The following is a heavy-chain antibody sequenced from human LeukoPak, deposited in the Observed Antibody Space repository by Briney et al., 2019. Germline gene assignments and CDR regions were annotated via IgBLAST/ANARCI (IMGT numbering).Heavy chain of an antibody. CDR3: ARSFTMMNWFDP. V-gene: IGHV4-4*07. D-gene: IGHD3-22*01. J-gene: IGHJ5*02. CDR2: IYTSGST. Sequence: SETLSLTCSVSGAFISNHHWSWIRQPAGKGLEWIGRIYTSGSTNYNPSLKSRVTMSVDTSKNQFSLKLSSVTAADTAVYYCARSFTMMNWFDPWGQGTLVTVSS. CDR1: GAFISNHH.